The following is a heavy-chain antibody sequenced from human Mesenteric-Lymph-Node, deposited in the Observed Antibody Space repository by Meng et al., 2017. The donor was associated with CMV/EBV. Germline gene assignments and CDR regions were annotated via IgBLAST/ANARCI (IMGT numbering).Heavy chain of an antibody. CDR1: GYTFTGYY. Sequence: KASGYTFTGYYMHWVRQAPGQGLEWMGRINPNSGGTNYAQKFQGRVTITADKSTSTAYMELSSLRSEDTAVYYCARDPGDGYNPFDYWGQGTLVTVSS. CDR2: INPNSGGT. V-gene: IGHV1-2*06. CDR3: ARDPGDGYNPFDY. D-gene: IGHD5-24*01. J-gene: IGHJ4*02.